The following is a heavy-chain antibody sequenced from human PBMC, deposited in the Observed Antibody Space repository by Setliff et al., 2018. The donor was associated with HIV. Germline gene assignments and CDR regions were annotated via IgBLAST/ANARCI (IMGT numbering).Heavy chain of an antibody. CDR1: GGSIGTHY. V-gene: IGHV4-59*11. D-gene: IGHD1-26*01. CDR2: IFYLGRT. Sequence: TSETLSLTCTVSGGSIGTHYWSWIRQTPGKGLEWIGYIFYLGRTTYNPSLKSRVTISLDTSKNQFSLKLHSVTAADTAMYYCARGWPNGGNIVGDYYYYYMDVWGKGTTVTVSS. J-gene: IGHJ6*03. CDR3: ARGWPNGGNIVGDYYYYYMDV.